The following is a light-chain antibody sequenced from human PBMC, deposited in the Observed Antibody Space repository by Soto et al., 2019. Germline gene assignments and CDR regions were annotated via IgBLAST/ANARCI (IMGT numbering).Light chain of an antibody. V-gene: IGKV3-20*01. CDR2: DAS. CDR1: QSVSGSY. J-gene: IGKJ4*01. CDR3: QQFSSYLLT. Sequence: EIVMTQSPGTLSLSPGEVATLSCRASQSVSGSYLAWYQQKPGQAPRLVIYDASSRATGIPDRFSGSGSGTDFTLTISRLEAEDFAVYYCQQFSSYLLTFGGGTKVDIK.